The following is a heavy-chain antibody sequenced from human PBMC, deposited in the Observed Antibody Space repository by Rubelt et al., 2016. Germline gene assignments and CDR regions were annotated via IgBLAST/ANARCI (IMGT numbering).Heavy chain of an antibody. Sequence: QLQLQESGPGLVKPSETLSLTCTVSGGSISSSSYYWVWIRQPPGKGLEWIGSIYYSGSTYYNPSLKRRVTISVDTSKNQFSLKLSSVTDADTAVYYCARHGRWFGELLHGLFDYWGQGTLVTVSS. D-gene: IGHD3-10*01. CDR1: GGSISSSSYY. V-gene: IGHV4-39*01. CDR3: ARHGRWFGELLHGLFDY. J-gene: IGHJ4*02. CDR2: IYYSGST.